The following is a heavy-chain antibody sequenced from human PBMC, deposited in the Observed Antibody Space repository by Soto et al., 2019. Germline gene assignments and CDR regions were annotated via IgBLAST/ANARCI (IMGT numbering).Heavy chain of an antibody. CDR2: INHDGRST. J-gene: IGHJ5*02. V-gene: IGHV3-74*01. Sequence: EVQLVESGGGLVQPGGSLRLSCAASGFTFSPYWMHWVRQVPGKGLVWVSRINHDGRSTIYADSVKGRFTISRDNAKNPVYLQMNSLTVEDTAVHYCAREVCSGGACFSIGWFDPWAQGTLVNVSS. CDR1: GFTFSPYW. CDR3: AREVCSGGACFSIGWFDP. D-gene: IGHD2-15*01.